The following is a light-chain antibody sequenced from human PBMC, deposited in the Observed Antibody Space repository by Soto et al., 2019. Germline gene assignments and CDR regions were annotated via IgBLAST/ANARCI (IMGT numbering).Light chain of an antibody. CDR3: SSYTDSSNYV. CDR1: SSDLAIYNY. CDR2: QVT. J-gene: IGLJ1*01. V-gene: IGLV2-14*01. Sequence: LTQPASVSGSPGESITICCTGTSSDLAIYNYVSWYQQQPGKAPKLMIYQVTNRPSGVSNRFSGSRSGNTASLTISGLQAEDEADYYCSSYTDSSNYVFGTGTKVTVL.